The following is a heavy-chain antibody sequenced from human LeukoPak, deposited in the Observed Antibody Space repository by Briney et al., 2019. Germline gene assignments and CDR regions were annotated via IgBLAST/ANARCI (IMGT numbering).Heavy chain of an antibody. CDR1: GFTFSDHY. CDR2: ISRSGSTI. J-gene: IGHJ2*01. Sequence: GGSLRLSCAASGFTFSDHYLDWVRQAPGKGLEWVSDISRSGSTIYYADSVKGRFTISRDNSKNTLYLQMNSLRAEDTAVYYCAKEADLWGRGTLVTVSS. CDR3: AKEADL. V-gene: IGHV3-11*01.